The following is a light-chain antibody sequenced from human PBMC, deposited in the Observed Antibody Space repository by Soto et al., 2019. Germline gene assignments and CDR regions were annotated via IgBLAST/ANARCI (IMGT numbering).Light chain of an antibody. CDR1: QRLSSN. Sequence: EIVLTQSAATLSGSPGERATLSCRASQRLSSNLVWYQHKPGQAPRLLIYGASTRATGIPARFSGSGCGTEFTLTISSLQSEDLAVYYCQQYKNWPPWTFGQGTKVDIK. CDR2: GAS. J-gene: IGKJ1*01. V-gene: IGKV3-15*01. CDR3: QQYKNWPPWT.